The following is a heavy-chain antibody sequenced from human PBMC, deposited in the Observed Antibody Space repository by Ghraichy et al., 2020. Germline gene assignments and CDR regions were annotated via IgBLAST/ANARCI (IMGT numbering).Heavy chain of an antibody. D-gene: IGHD6-13*01. J-gene: IGHJ2*01. V-gene: IGHV3-48*01. Sequence: LSLTCEGSGFSFSDYSMIWVRLTPRKALEWVSYITGSSITIFYTDSVKGRFTISRDNAKNSLYLQMNSLRAEDTAVYYCARLPLPRRAAVGDWYFDLWGRVTLVTVSS. CDR1: GFSFSDYS. CDR2: ITGSSITI. CDR3: ARLPLPRRAAVGDWYFDL.